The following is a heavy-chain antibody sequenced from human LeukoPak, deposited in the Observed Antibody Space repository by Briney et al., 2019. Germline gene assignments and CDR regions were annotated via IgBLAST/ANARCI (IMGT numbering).Heavy chain of an antibody. CDR1: GYTFTSYD. V-gene: IGHV1-8*01. D-gene: IGHD2-15*01. J-gene: IGHJ5*02. Sequence: GASVKVSCKASGYTFTSYDINWVRQATGQGLEWMGWMNPNSGNTGYAQKFQGRVTMTRNTSISTAYMELSSLRSEDTAVYYCARDLLVVAASNPLYNWFDPWGQGTLVTVSS. CDR2: MNPNSGNT. CDR3: ARDLLVVAASNPLYNWFDP.